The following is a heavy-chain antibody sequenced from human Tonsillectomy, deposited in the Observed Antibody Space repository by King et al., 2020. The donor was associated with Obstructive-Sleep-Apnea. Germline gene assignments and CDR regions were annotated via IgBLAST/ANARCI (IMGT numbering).Heavy chain of an antibody. J-gene: IGHJ5*02. D-gene: IGHD1-26*01. CDR2: INHSGST. V-gene: IGHV4-34*01. CDR3: ARVRGYSGSYYVRFDP. Sequence: VQLQQWGAGLLKPSETLSLICAVYGGSFRDYYWSWIRQPPGKGLEWIGEINHSGSTNYNPSLKSRVAISVDTSKNQFSLKLSSVTAADTAVYYCARVRGYSGSYYVRFDPWGQGTLVTVSS. CDR1: GGSFRDYY.